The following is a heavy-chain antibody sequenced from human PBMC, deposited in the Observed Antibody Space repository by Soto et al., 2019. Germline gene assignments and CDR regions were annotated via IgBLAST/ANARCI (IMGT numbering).Heavy chain of an antibody. J-gene: IGHJ4*02. CDR2: IWPDGNNR. CDR1: GFTFTDYA. D-gene: IGHD1-26*01. V-gene: IGHV3-33*08. CDR3: VGDGEFRKWNFDY. Sequence: QVQLVESGGGVVQPGRSLRLSCAASGFTFTDYAMHWVRQSPGKGLEWLAIIWPDGNNRYNEDAVKGRFTISRDNSKNTMSLQMDNLSVEDSAVYHCVGDGEFRKWNFDYCVRGTQVIVSA.